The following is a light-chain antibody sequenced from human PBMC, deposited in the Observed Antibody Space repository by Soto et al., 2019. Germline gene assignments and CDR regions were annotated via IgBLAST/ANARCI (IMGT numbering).Light chain of an antibody. V-gene: IGKV1-5*03. CDR2: KAS. Sequence: DIQMTQSPSTLSASVGDRVTITCRANETIYVWLAWYQQKPGKAPSLLIHKASTLETGVPSRFSGSGSGTEFTLIISSLQPDDFATYYCHQYNSYPRTFGQGTKVDI. CDR3: HQYNSYPRT. J-gene: IGKJ1*01. CDR1: ETIYVW.